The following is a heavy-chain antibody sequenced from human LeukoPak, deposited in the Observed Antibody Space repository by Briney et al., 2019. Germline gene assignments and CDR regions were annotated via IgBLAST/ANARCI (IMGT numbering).Heavy chain of an antibody. Sequence: ASVKVSCKASGYTFSGTGWYLCWLRQAPGQGLECMGWIYPNNGATAYAQKFQGRVAMTRDTSITTAYMELSGLRPDDTAVYYCARDGPAQMVDFDYWGQGTLVTVSS. D-gene: IGHD3-10*01. CDR2: IYPNNGAT. J-gene: IGHJ4*02. CDR1: GYTFSGTGWY. CDR3: ARDGPAQMVDFDY. V-gene: IGHV1-2*02.